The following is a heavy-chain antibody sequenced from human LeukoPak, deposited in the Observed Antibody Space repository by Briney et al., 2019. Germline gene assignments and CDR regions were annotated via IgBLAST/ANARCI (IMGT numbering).Heavy chain of an antibody. V-gene: IGHV4-4*07. CDR3: ARGGSYNFQH. Sequence: SETLSLTCTVSGGSISSFYWSSIRQPAGQGLEWIGRIYTSGSTSYNPSLKSRVTISVDTSKNQFSLKLRSVTAADTAVYYCARGGSYNFQHWGQGTLVTVSS. D-gene: IGHD1-26*01. CDR2: IYTSGST. CDR1: GGSISSFY. J-gene: IGHJ1*01.